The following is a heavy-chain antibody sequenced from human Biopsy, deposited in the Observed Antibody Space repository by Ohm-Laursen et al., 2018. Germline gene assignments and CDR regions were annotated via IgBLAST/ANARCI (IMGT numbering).Heavy chain of an antibody. CDR1: GYTSTVYF. J-gene: IGHJ3*01. D-gene: IGHD3-9*01. CDR2: ISPSSGGT. CDR3: ARDILNPIGGLVARSDVFDV. V-gene: IGHV1-2*02. Sequence: SVKASCKASGYTSTVYFLHWVRQAPGQGPGWLGWISPSSGGTNHAQKFQGRVTMNRDTSATTVYMELSSLRSEDTAVYYRARDILNPIGGLVARSDVFDVWGQGTMVTVSS.